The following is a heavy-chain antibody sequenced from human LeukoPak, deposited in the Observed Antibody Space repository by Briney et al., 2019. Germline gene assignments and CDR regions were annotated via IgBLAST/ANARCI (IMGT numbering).Heavy chain of an antibody. CDR3: ARDDPGEAIGGY. CDR1: GFTFSSYS. CDR2: IRTSSSII. Sequence: GGSLRLSCSASGFTFSSYSMNWVRQAPGKGLEWISYIRTSSSIIYYADSVKGRFTVSRDDAKNSLYLQMNSLRGEDTAVYYCARDDPGEAIGGYWGQGTLVTVSS. V-gene: IGHV3-48*01. J-gene: IGHJ4*02. D-gene: IGHD3-10*01.